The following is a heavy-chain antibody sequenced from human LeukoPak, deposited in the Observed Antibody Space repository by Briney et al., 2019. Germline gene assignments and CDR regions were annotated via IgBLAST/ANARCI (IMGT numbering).Heavy chain of an antibody. CDR2: IYHSGST. CDR1: GGSFSGYY. Sequence: SETLSLTCAVYGGSFSGYYWSWIRQPPGKGLEWIGSIYHSGSTYYNPSLKSRVTISVDTSKNLFSLKLSSVTAADTAVYYCVRDRDFVIVPAAISSYVNWFAPGAREPWSPSPQ. CDR3: VRDRDFVIVPAAISSYVNWFAP. V-gene: IGHV4-34*01. D-gene: IGHD2-2*02. J-gene: IGHJ5*02.